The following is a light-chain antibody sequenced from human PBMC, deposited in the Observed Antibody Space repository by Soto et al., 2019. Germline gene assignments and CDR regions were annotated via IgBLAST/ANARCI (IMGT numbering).Light chain of an antibody. V-gene: IGKV1-5*03. CDR2: KAS. CDR1: QSIRSW. CDR3: QQYHSYST. J-gene: IGKJ4*01. Sequence: DIQMTQFPSTLSASVGDRVTITCRASQSIRSWLAWYQQKPGKAPNLLIYKASSLPSGVPSRFSGSGYGTEFTLTISSLQPDDIATYYCQQYHSYSTFGGGTKVQIK.